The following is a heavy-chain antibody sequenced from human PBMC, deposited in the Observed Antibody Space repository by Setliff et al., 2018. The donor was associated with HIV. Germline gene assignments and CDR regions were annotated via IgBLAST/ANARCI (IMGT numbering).Heavy chain of an antibody. D-gene: IGHD5-18*01. Sequence: SETLSLTCTVSGGSVSSGSYSWSWIRQPPGKGLEWIGYIYYSGSTNYNPSLKGRVTISVDTSKNQFSLKLSSVTAADTAVYYCARERSGYSYGYGYYYYYMDVWGKGTTVTVSS. V-gene: IGHV4-61*01. CDR3: ARERSGYSYGYGYYYYYMDV. CDR1: GGSVSSGSYS. CDR2: IYYSGST. J-gene: IGHJ6*03.